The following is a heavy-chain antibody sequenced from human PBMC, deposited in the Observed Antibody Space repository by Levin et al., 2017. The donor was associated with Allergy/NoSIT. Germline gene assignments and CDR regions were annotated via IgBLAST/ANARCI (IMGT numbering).Heavy chain of an antibody. V-gene: IGHV4-59*01. CDR3: ARTTLASRPGYRFDH. J-gene: IGHJ4*02. CDR1: GDSITNYY. CDR2: THYRGIT. Sequence: PSETLSLTCTVSGDSITNYYWSWIRLPPGRGLEWIGHTHYRGITSYSPSLKSRVTMSVDTSKNQFSLRLTSVTAADTALYYCARTTLASRPGYRFDHWGQGALVTVSS. D-gene: IGHD6-6*01.